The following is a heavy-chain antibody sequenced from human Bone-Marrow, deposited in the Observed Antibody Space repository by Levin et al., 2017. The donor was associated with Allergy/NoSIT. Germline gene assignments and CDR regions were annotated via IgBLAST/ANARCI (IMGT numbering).Heavy chain of an antibody. Sequence: GGSLRLSCAASGFTFSSYGMHWVRQAPGKGLEWVAVIWYDGSNKYYADSVKGRFTISRDNSKNTLYLQMNSLRAEDTAVYYCARAFRRDTYYDFWSGYYVRTYYYGMDVWGQGTTVTVSS. CDR1: GFTFSSYG. J-gene: IGHJ6*02. D-gene: IGHD3-3*01. CDR3: ARAFRRDTYYDFWSGYYVRTYYYGMDV. CDR2: IWYDGSNK. V-gene: IGHV3-33*01.